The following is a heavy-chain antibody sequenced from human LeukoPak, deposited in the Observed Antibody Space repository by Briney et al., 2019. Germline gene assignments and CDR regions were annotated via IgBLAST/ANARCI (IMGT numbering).Heavy chain of an antibody. J-gene: IGHJ4*02. D-gene: IGHD5-18*01. V-gene: IGHV4-59*01. CDR3: ARVVNYGYSD. Sequence: SETLSLTCTVSGGSTSSYYWSWIRQPPGKGLEWIGYIYYSGSTNYNPSLKSRVTISVDTSKNQFSLKLSSVTAADTAVYYCARVVNYGYSDWGQGTLVTVSS. CDR1: GGSTSSYY. CDR2: IYYSGST.